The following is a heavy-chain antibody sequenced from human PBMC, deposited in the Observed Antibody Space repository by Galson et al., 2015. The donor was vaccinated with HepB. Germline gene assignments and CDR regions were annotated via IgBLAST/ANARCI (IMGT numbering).Heavy chain of an antibody. CDR1: GYSFTNYW. CDR2: IYPGDSDT. Sequence: QSGAEVKKPGESLKISCEGSGYSFTNYWIAWVRQMPGKGLEWVGIIYPGDSDTRYSPSFQGQVTISADKSISTAYLQWSSLKASDTAIYYCARHCSGGSCYHNWFDPWGQGTLVTVSS. D-gene: IGHD2-15*01. J-gene: IGHJ5*02. V-gene: IGHV5-51*01. CDR3: ARHCSGGSCYHNWFDP.